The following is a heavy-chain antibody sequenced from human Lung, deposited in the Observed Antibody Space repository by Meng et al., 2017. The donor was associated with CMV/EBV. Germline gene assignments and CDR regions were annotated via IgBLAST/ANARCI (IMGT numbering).Heavy chain of an antibody. CDR2: IYYSGTT. V-gene: IGHV4-61*01. J-gene: IGHJ4*02. D-gene: IGHD3-3*01. CDR1: GGSVSSGNYY. Sequence: SGGSVSSGNYYWSWIRQSPGKGLEWIGYIYYSGTTNYNPSLKSRVTIAVGTSKNQFSLKLSSVTAADTAVYYCARDLAKNWNYFDYWGQGTLVTVSS. CDR3: ARDLAKNWNYFDY.